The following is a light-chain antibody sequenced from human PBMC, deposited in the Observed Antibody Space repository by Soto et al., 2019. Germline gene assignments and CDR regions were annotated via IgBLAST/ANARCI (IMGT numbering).Light chain of an antibody. CDR1: QSVSSSY. J-gene: IGKJ1*01. CDR3: QQYDSSSWT. V-gene: IGKV3-20*01. Sequence: ESVLTQSPATLSLSPGEKATLSCRASQSVSSSYLAWYQQKPDPAPRLLIYVASSRATGIPDRFSGSGSGTAFTPTISRLEPEDVAVYYCQQYDSSSWTFGQGTKVEIK. CDR2: VAS.